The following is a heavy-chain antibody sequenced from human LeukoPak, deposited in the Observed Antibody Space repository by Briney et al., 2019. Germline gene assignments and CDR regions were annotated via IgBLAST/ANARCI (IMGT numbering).Heavy chain of an antibody. CDR3: TTDMGRQWLVLGYFDY. CDR2: IKSIPDGGTT. J-gene: IGHJ4*02. Sequence: GGSLRLSCAASAFTFKNAWMNWVRQAPGKGLEWVGRIKSIPDGGTTDYAAPVKGRFTISRDDSKNTLYLQMNSLKTEDTAVYYCTTDMGRQWLVLGYFDYWGQGTLVTVSS. V-gene: IGHV3-15*01. CDR1: AFTFKNAW. D-gene: IGHD6-19*01.